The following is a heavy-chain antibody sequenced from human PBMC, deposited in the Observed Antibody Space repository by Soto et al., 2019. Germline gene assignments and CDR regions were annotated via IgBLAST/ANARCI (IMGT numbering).Heavy chain of an antibody. CDR3: AKSPRDCSSTSCPMDYFDY. CDR2: IRGSGTRI. Sequence: EVQLLESGGGLVQPGGSLRLSCAASGFTFSSYAMNWVRQAPGKGLEWVSVIRGSGTRISYADSVKGRFTISRDNSKSTLYLQMNSLRADDTAVYYCAKSPRDCSSTSCPMDYFDYWGQGTLVTVSS. V-gene: IGHV3-23*01. D-gene: IGHD2-2*01. J-gene: IGHJ4*02. CDR1: GFTFSSYA.